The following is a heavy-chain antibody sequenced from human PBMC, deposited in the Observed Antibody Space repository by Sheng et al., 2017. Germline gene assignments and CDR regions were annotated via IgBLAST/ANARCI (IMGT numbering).Heavy chain of an antibody. CDR1: GYSISSGYY. D-gene: IGHD3-3*01. Sequence: QVQLQESGPGLVKPSETLSLTCTVSGYSISSGYYWGWIRQPPGKGLEWIGSIYHSGSTYYNPSLKSRVTISVDTSKNQFSLKLSSVTAADTAVYYCASIDAAIFGVVIIDYWGQGTLGHRLL. CDR3: ASIDAAIFGVVIIDY. J-gene: IGHJ4*02. V-gene: IGHV4-38-2*02. CDR2: IYHSGST.